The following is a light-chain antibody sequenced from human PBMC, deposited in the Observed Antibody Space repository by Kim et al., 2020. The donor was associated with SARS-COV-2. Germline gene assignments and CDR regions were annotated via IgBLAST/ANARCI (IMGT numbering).Light chain of an antibody. CDR1: QSVSSY. V-gene: IGKV3-11*01. CDR2: DAS. Sequence: LSLSPGERATLSCRASQSVSSYLAWYQQKPGQAPRLLIYDASNRATGIPARFSGSGSGTDFTLTISSLEPEDFAIYYCQQRSNGYSFGQGTKLEI. CDR3: QQRSNGYS. J-gene: IGKJ2*03.